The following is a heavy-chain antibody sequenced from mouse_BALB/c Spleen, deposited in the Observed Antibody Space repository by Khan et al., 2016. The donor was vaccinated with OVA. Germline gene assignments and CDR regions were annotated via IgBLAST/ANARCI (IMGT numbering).Heavy chain of an antibody. CDR1: GFSLTSYG. J-gene: IGHJ4*01. CDR2: IWGDGNT. D-gene: IGHD1-1*01. CDR3: AKFTPDYYSMDY. Sequence: QVQLKESGPGLVAPSQSLSITCTVSGFSLTSYGVNWVRQPPGKGLEWLGVIWGDGNTNYHSALISRLIISKDNSKSQVFLKLNSLQTYDTATYYCAKFTPDYYSMDYWGQGTSVTVSS. V-gene: IGHV2-3*01.